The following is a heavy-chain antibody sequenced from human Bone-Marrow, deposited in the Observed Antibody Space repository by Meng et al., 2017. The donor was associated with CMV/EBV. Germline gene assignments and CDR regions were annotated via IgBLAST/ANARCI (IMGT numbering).Heavy chain of an antibody. CDR1: GFTFNNYA. D-gene: IGHD2-15*01. J-gene: IGHJ4*02. Sequence: GGSLRLSCAASGFTFNNYAMTWVRRAPGKGLEWVSTVTGTGGNTYYADSVKGRFTISRDNSKDTLYLQMNSLRAEDTAVYYCAKRYGSTWWYFDYWDQRTLVTVSS. CDR3: AKRYGSTWWYFDY. CDR2: VTGTGGNT. V-gene: IGHV3-23*01.